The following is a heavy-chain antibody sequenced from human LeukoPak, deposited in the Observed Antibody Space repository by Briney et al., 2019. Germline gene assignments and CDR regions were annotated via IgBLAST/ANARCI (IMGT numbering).Heavy chain of an antibody. J-gene: IGHJ4*02. V-gene: IGHV1-2*02. CDR1: GYRFISNY. Sequence: ASVKVSCKASGYRFISNYIQWVRQAPGLGPEWMGWMHPGNGNTRYAEKFQSRVTMTRDTSINTAYMDLSRLRSDDTAVYYCAREGSYCVGGDCYSFDFWGQGTLITVSS. CDR2: MHPGNGNT. D-gene: IGHD2-21*02. CDR3: AREGSYCVGGDCYSFDF.